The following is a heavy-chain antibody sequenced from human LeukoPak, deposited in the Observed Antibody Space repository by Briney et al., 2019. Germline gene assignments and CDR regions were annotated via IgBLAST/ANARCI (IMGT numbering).Heavy chain of an antibody. D-gene: IGHD3-3*01. CDR2: ISSSGNTI. CDR3: ARFPKRVDFWFWVDY. Sequence: GGSLRLSXAASGFTFSDYYMSWIRQAPGKGLEWVSYISSSGNTIYYADSVKGRFTISRDNAKNSLYLHMNSLRAEDTAVYYCARFPKRVDFWFWVDYWGQGTLVTVSS. V-gene: IGHV3-11*04. J-gene: IGHJ4*02. CDR1: GFTFSDYY.